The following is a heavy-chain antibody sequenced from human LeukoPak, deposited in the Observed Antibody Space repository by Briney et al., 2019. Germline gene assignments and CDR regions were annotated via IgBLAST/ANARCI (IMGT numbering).Heavy chain of an antibody. CDR2: ISYDGSNK. V-gene: IGHV3-30*18. CDR1: GFTFSSYG. CDR3: AKGRVRQWLDDAFDI. J-gene: IGHJ3*02. Sequence: GRSLRLSCAASGFTFSSYGMHWVRQAPGKRLEWVAVISYDGSNKYYADSVKGRFTISRDNSKNTLYLQINSLRTEDTAVYYCAKGRVRQWLDDAFDIWGQGTMVTVSS. D-gene: IGHD6-19*01.